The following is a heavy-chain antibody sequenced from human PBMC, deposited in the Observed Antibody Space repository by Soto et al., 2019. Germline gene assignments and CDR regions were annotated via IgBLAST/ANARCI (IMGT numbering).Heavy chain of an antibody. CDR1: GFTFSSYG. J-gene: IGHJ4*02. CDR3: APKLGGSAWDAFDY. D-gene: IGHD3-16*01. V-gene: IGHV3-30*03. CDR2: ISYDGSNK. Sequence: SGGSLRLSCAASGFTFSSYGMHWVRQAPGKGLEWVAVISYDGSNKYYADSVKGRSTISRDNSKNTLYLQMNSLRAEDTAVYYCAPKLGGSAWDAFDYWGQGTLVTV.